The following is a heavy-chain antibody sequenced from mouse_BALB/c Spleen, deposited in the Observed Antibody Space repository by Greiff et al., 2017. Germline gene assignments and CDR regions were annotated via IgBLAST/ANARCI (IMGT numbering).Heavy chain of an antibody. CDR1: GFTFSSYA. V-gene: IGHV5-9-3*01. CDR2: ISSGGSYT. Sequence: EVQLVESGGGLVKPGGSLKLSCAASGFTFSSYAMSWVRQTPEKRLEWVATISSGGSYTYYPDSVKGRFTISRDNAKNTLYLQMSSLRSEDTAMYYCARHELTEGYYFDYWGQGTTLTVSS. J-gene: IGHJ2*01. CDR3: ARHELTEGYYFDY. D-gene: IGHD1-3*01.